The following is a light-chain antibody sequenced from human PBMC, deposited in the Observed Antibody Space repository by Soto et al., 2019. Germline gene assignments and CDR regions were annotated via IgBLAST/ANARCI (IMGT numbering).Light chain of an antibody. CDR1: SSDVGGYNF. CDR2: EVT. J-gene: IGLJ2*01. V-gene: IGLV2-14*01. CDR3: SSYTSSGTLVI. Sequence: QSALTQPASVSGSPGQSITISCTGTSSDVGGYNFVSWYQQHPGKAPKLMIYEVTNRPSGVSNRFSGSKSGNTASLSISGRQGEYEADYYCSSYTSSGTLVIFGGGTKVTVL.